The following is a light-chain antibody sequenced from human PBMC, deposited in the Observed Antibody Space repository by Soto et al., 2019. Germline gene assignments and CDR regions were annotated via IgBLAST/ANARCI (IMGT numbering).Light chain of an antibody. CDR1: NSNIGADFD. Sequence: QSVLTQPPSVSGAPGQRVAISCTGSNSNIGADFDVHWYQHLPGTAPKLLIYGYINRPSGVPDRFSGSKSGTSASLAITGLQAEDEADYYCHSCDSSLNGYVFGTGTKVTVL. CDR2: GYI. V-gene: IGLV1-40*01. J-gene: IGLJ1*01. CDR3: HSCDSSLNGYV.